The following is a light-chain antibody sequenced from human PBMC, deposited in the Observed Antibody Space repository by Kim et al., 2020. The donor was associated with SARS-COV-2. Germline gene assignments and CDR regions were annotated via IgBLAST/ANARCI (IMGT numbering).Light chain of an antibody. CDR3: QQYSSYSRT. Sequence: ASVGHRVTTTSRASQSVSTWLAWYQQSTGKAPNLLIYKASTLETGVPSRFSGSGSGTEFTLTISCLQPDDFATYYCQQYSSYSRTFGQGTKVDIK. CDR1: QSVSTW. V-gene: IGKV1-5*03. CDR2: KAS. J-gene: IGKJ1*01.